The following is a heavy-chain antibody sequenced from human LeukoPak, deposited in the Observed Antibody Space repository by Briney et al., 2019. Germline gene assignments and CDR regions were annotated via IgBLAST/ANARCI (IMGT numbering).Heavy chain of an antibody. Sequence: PSETLSLTCAVYGGSFSGYYWSWIRQAPGKGLEWVSGISGNGGSTYYADSVKGRFTISRDNSKNTLYLQMNSLRAEDTAVYYCAKDMSPAGDPDDPGFDYWGQGTQVTVSS. CDR2: ISGNGGST. V-gene: IGHV3-23*01. CDR3: AKDMSPAGDPDDPGFDY. J-gene: IGHJ4*02. D-gene: IGHD3-16*01. CDR1: GGSFSGYY.